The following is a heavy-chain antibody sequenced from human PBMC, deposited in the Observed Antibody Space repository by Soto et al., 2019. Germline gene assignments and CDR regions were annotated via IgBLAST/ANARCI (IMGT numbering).Heavy chain of an antibody. CDR3: ARHGAARSYYYYGMDV. CDR1: GYSFTSYW. V-gene: IGHV5-10-1*01. CDR2: IDPRDSYT. J-gene: IGHJ6*02. D-gene: IGHD6-6*01. Sequence: GESLKISCKGSGYSFTSYWISWVRQMPGKGLEWMGRIDPRDSYTNYSPSFQGHVTISADKSISTAYLQWSSLKASDTDMYYCARHGAARSYYYYGMDVWGQGTTVTVSS.